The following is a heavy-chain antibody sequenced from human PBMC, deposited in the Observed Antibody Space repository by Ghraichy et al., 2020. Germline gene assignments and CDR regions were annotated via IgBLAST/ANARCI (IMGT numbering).Heavy chain of an antibody. V-gene: IGHV4-59*01. CDR1: GGSISSYY. CDR3: AREWYSSGWWRYFDL. Sequence: SETLSLTCTVSGGSISSYYWSWIRQPPGKGLEWIGYIYYSGSTNYNPSLKSRVTISVDTSKNQFSLKLSSVTAADTAVYYCAREWYSSGWWRYFDLWGRGTLVTVSS. D-gene: IGHD6-19*01. J-gene: IGHJ2*01. CDR2: IYYSGST.